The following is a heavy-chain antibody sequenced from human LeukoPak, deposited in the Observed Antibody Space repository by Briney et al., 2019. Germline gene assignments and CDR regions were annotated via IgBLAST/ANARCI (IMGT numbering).Heavy chain of an antibody. D-gene: IGHD1-1*01. J-gene: IGHJ4*02. V-gene: IGHV3-7*01. Sequence: GGSLRLSCAASGFTFSSYWMSWVRQAPGKGLEWVANIKQDGSEKYYVDSVKGRFTISRDNAKNSLYLQMYSLRAEDTAVYYCARDSDGYNWNDGFDYWGQGTLVTVSS. CDR2: IKQDGSEK. CDR1: GFTFSSYW. CDR3: ARDSDGYNWNDGFDY.